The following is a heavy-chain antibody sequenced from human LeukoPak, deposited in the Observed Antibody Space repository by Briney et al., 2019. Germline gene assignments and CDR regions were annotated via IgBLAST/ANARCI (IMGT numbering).Heavy chain of an antibody. Sequence: SETLSLTCTVSGGSISSHYWSWIRQPAGKGLEWIGRFYTSGSTNCNPSLKSRVSMSVDTSKNQFSLKLNSVIAADTAVYYCARDYSDGSGYYPLFDNWGQGTLVTVSS. CDR3: ARDYSDGSGYYPLFDN. J-gene: IGHJ4*02. CDR1: GGSISSHY. V-gene: IGHV4-4*07. D-gene: IGHD3-22*01. CDR2: FYTSGST.